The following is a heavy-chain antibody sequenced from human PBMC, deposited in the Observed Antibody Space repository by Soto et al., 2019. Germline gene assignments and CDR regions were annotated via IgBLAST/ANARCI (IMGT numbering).Heavy chain of an antibody. J-gene: IGHJ4*02. Sequence: QVQLVESGGGVVQPGRSLRLSCAASGFTFSNYGMYWVRQAPGKGLEWVAFISYDGSNKLYGDSVKGRFTISRDNSKKTLYLQMNSLGAEETAVYYCAGGVDHFDYWGQGTLVIVSS. CDR3: AGGVDHFDY. V-gene: IGHV3-33*01. CDR2: ISYDGSNK. CDR1: GFTFSNYG. D-gene: IGHD6-25*01.